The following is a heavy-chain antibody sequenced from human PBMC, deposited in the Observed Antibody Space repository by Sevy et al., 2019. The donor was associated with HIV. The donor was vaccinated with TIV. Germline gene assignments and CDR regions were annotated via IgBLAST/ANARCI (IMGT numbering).Heavy chain of an antibody. V-gene: IGHV4-59*08. CDR3: AGENAWGRGYS. Sequence: SETLSLTCTVSGGSITSLYWNWIRQPPGKGLGWIATIYYNGHINYNPSLKSRVTLSLDTSKNQFSLRLSSVTAADTAMYYCAGENAWGRGYSWGQGTLVTVSS. D-gene: IGHD1-26*01. CDR2: IYYNGHI. J-gene: IGHJ4*02. CDR1: GGSITSLY.